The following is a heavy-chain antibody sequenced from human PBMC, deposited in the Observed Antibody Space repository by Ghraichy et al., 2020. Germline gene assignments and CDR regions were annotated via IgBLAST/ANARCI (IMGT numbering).Heavy chain of an antibody. D-gene: IGHD3/OR15-3a*01. CDR3: AKDRRSSTIDFLTDY. Sequence: GGSLRLSCAASGFTFSRYAMSRARQAQGKGLESVSAISGSGGSTYYADSVKGRFTISRDNSKNTLYLQMNSLRAEDPAVYYCAKDRRSSTIDFLTDYWGQGTLVTAPS. CDR2: ISGSGGST. J-gene: IGHJ4*02. V-gene: IGHV3-23*01. CDR1: GFTFSRYA.